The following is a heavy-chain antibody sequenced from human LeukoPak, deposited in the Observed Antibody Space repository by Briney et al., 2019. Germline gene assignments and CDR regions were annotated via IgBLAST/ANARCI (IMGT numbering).Heavy chain of an antibody. CDR3: ARDLSGNPPLYFDY. D-gene: IGHD4-23*01. J-gene: IGHJ4*02. V-gene: IGHV3-33*01. CDR1: GFTFSSYG. CDR2: ILYGGSRK. Sequence: GRSLRLSCAASGFTFSSYGMHWVRQAPGKGLEWVAVILYGGSRKYYADSVKGRFTISRDNAKNSLYLQMISLRAEDTAVYFCARDLSGNPPLYFDYWGQGTLVTVSS.